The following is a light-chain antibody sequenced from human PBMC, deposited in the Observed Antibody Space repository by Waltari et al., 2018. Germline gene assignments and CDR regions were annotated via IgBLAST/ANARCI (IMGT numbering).Light chain of an antibody. CDR2: AAS. Sequence: AFQLTQSPSSLSASVAARVTISCRASQGIFSALAWYQQKPGQPPKLLIYAASTLESGVPSRFSGSGSGTDFTLTISSLEAEDFATYYCQQFNTYPLTFGGGTRVDIK. CDR3: QQFNTYPLT. V-gene: IGKV1-13*02. J-gene: IGKJ4*01. CDR1: QGIFSA.